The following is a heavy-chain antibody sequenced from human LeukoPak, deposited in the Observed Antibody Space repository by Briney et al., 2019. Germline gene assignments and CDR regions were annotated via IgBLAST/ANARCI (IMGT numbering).Heavy chain of an antibody. Sequence: ASVKVSCKASGYTFTSYYMHWVRQAPGQGLEWMGIINPSGGSTSYAQKFQGRVTMTRDTSTSTVYMELSSLRSEDTAVYYCARGSLLWFGELLYGYYMDVWGKGTAVTISS. D-gene: IGHD3-10*01. CDR1: GYTFTSYY. CDR3: ARGSLLWFGELLYGYYMDV. V-gene: IGHV1-46*01. CDR2: INPSGGST. J-gene: IGHJ6*03.